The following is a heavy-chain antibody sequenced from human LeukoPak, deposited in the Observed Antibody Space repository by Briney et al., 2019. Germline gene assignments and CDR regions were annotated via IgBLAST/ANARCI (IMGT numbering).Heavy chain of an antibody. V-gene: IGHV3-7*01. J-gene: IGHJ4*02. Sequence: PGGSLRLSCAVSRFTFSNYWMTWVRQAPGKGLEWVANINQDGSEKNYVDSVKGRFTISRDNAENTLYLQMNSVRAVDTAVYYCARDRRTNSWANDRFDYCGQGTLVTVSS. CDR2: INQDGSEK. CDR1: RFTFSNYW. D-gene: IGHD3-22*01. CDR3: ARDRRTNSWANDRFDY.